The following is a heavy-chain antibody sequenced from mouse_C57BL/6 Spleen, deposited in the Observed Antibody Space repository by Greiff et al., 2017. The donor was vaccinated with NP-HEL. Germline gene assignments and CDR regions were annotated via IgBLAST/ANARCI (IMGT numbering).Heavy chain of an antibody. J-gene: IGHJ4*01. V-gene: IGHV5-16*01. CDR3: ARGSYGSYAMDY. CDR1: GFTFSDYY. Sequence: EVHLVESEGGLVQPGRSMKLSCTASGFTFSDYYMAWVRQVPEKGLEWVANINYDGSSTYYLDSLKSRFIISRDNAKNILYLQMSSLKSEDTATYYCARGSYGSYAMDYWGQGTSVTVSS. D-gene: IGHD2-2*01. CDR2: INYDGSST.